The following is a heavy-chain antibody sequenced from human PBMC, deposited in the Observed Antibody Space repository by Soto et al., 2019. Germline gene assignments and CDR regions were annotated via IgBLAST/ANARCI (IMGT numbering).Heavy chain of an antibody. CDR3: ARKLVPHYYGMDV. CDR2: ISWNSGSI. V-gene: IGHV3-9*01. CDR1: GFTFDDYA. D-gene: IGHD6-6*01. Sequence: PGGSLRLSCAASGFTFDDYAMHWVRQAPGKGLEWVSGISWNSGSIGYADSVKGRFTISRDNAKNSLYLQMNSLRAEDTALYYCARKLVPHYYGMDVWGQGTTVTVSS. J-gene: IGHJ6*02.